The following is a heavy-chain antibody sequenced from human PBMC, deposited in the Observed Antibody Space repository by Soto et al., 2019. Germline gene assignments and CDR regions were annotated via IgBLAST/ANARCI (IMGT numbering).Heavy chain of an antibody. V-gene: IGHV3-33*01. CDR2: IWYDGSNK. D-gene: IGHD1-26*01. CDR3: ARNRVRWELLGSFDY. Sequence: GGSLRLSCAASGFTFSSYGMHWVRQAPGKGLEWVAVIWYDGSNKYYADSVKGRFTISRDNSKNTLYLQMNSLRAEDTAVYYCARNRVRWELLGSFDYWGQGTLVTVSS. J-gene: IGHJ4*02. CDR1: GFTFSSYG.